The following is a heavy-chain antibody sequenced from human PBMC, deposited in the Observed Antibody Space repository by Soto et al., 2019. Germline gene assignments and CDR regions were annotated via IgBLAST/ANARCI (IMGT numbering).Heavy chain of an antibody. D-gene: IGHD5-12*01. Sequence: QVQLVQSGAEVKKPGSSVKVSCKASGGTFSTSAINWVRQAPGQGLEWMGGIIPIFGTASYVQKFQGRVTITADKSTSTAYMELSSLRSDDTAVYYCARSQGTVATIKDLDYWGQGTLVTVSS. CDR3: ARSQGTVATIKDLDY. CDR1: GGTFSTSA. V-gene: IGHV1-69*06. J-gene: IGHJ4*02. CDR2: IIPIFGTA.